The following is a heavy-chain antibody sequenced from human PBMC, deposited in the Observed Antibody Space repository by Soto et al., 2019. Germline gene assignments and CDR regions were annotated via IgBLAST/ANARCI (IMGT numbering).Heavy chain of an antibody. CDR3: ARDNNYYDSSGSLDY. J-gene: IGHJ4*02. CDR1: GGSVSSGSYY. V-gene: IGHV4-61*01. CDR2: IYYSGST. Sequence: SETLSLTCTVSGGSVSSGSYYWSWIRQPPGKGLEWIGYIYYSGSTNYNPSLKSRVTISVDTSKNQFSLKLSSVTAADTAVYYCARDNNYYDSSGSLDYWGQGTLVTAPQ. D-gene: IGHD3-22*01.